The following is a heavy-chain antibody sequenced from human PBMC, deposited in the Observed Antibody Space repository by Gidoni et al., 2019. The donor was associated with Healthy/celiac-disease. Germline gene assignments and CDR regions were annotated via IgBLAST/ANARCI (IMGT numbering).Heavy chain of an antibody. V-gene: IGHV3-13*01. J-gene: IGHJ6*02. Sequence: EVQLVESGGGLVQPGGSLGISCASARFTFSSYAMPGVRQATGKGLGWVSAIGTAGDTYYPGSGKGRFTISRENAKNSLYLQMNSLRAGDTAVYYCAREQYYYDSSGYPRGGMDVWGQGTTVTVSS. CDR3: AREQYYYDSSGYPRGGMDV. CDR1: RFTFSSYA. D-gene: IGHD3-22*01. CDR2: IGTAGDT.